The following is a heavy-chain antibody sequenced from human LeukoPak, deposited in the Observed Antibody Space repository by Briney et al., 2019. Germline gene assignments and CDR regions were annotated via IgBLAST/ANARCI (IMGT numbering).Heavy chain of an antibody. CDR1: GFTVSSNY. J-gene: IGHJ5*02. CDR2: FYSGGST. CDR3: ARDNGFSTMIGHWFDP. Sequence: GGSLRLSCAASGFTVSSNYMSWVRQAPGKGLEWVSVFYSGGSTYYADSVKGRFTVSRDNSKNTLYLQMNSLRAEDTAVYYCARDNGFSTMIGHWFDPWGQGTLVTVSS. D-gene: IGHD3-22*01. V-gene: IGHV3-53*01.